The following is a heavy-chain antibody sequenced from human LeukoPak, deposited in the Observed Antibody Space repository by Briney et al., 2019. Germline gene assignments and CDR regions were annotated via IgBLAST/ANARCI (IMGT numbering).Heavy chain of an antibody. J-gene: IGHJ4*02. D-gene: IGHD1-7*01. Sequence: GGSLRLSCAASGFTFSSYSMNWIRQAPGKGLEWVSSISSSTSYIYYADSVKGRFTISKDNAKNSLYLQMNSLRAEGTAVYYCARYNWNSAPFDYWGQGTLVTVSS. V-gene: IGHV3-21*01. CDR1: GFTFSSYS. CDR3: ARYNWNSAPFDY. CDR2: ISSSTSYI.